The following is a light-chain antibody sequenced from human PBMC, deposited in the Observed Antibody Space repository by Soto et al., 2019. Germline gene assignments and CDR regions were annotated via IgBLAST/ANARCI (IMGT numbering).Light chain of an antibody. CDR2: EGS. Sequence: QSVLTQPASVSGSPGQSITISCTGTSSDVGSYNLVSWYQQHPGKAPKLMIYEGSKRPSGVSNRFSGSKSGNTASLTISGLHAEDEADYYCCSYAGSRVFGGGTKLTVL. J-gene: IGLJ3*02. CDR3: CSYAGSRV. CDR1: SSDVGSYNL. V-gene: IGLV2-23*01.